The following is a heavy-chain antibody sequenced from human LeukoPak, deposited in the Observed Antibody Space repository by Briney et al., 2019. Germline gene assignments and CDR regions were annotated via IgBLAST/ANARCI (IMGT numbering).Heavy chain of an antibody. Sequence: GGSLRLSCAASGFSFHNFVMSWVRQAPGKGPEFVSALTFSGSSTYNSDSVKGRFTISRDNSKNTLYLQMNSLRAEDAAVYYCARLGPFWSGPWDFDYWGLGTLVTVSS. CDR3: ARLGPFWSGPWDFDY. D-gene: IGHD3-3*01. J-gene: IGHJ4*02. V-gene: IGHV3-23*01. CDR2: LTFSGSST. CDR1: GFSFHNFV.